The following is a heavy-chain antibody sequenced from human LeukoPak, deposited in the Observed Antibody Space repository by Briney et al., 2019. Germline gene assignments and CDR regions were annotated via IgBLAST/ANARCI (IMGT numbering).Heavy chain of an antibody. CDR2: ISGSGGST. D-gene: IGHD2-2*01. CDR1: GFTFSSYA. V-gene: IGHV3-23*01. J-gene: IGHJ4*02. CDR3: ASEPPIVVVPAASVGY. Sequence: GGSLRLSCAASGFTFSSYAMSWVRQAPGKGLEGVSAISGSGGSTYYADSVKGRFTISRDNSKNTLYLQMNSLRAEDTAVYYCASEPPIVVVPAASVGYWGQGTLVTVSS.